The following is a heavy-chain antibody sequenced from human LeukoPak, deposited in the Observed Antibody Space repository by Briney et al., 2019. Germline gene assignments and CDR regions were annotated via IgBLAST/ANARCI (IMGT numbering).Heavy chain of an antibody. CDR3: ARGGTMTTVPL. V-gene: IGHV4-59*08. CDR1: RGSISSYY. Sequence: SETLSLTCTVSRGSISSYYWSWIRQPPGKGLEWIGYIFYSGSTNYNPSLKSRVTISVDTSKNQFSLKLSSVTAADTAVYYCARGGTMTTVPLWGQGTLVTVSS. D-gene: IGHD4-17*01. CDR2: IFYSGST. J-gene: IGHJ4*02.